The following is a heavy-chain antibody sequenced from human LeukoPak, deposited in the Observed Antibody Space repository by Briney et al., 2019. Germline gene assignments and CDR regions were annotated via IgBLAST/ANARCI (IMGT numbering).Heavy chain of an antibody. CDR2: INPNSGGT. J-gene: IGHJ4*02. CDR1: GYTFTGYY. Sequence: ASVKVSCKASGYTFTGYYMHWVRQAPGQGLEWMGWINPNSGGTNYAQKFQGRVTMTRDTSISTAYMELSRLRSDDTAVYYCARDTGYSSGWYFFDYWGQGNLVTVSS. CDR3: ARDTGYSSGWYFFDY. D-gene: IGHD6-19*01. V-gene: IGHV1-2*02.